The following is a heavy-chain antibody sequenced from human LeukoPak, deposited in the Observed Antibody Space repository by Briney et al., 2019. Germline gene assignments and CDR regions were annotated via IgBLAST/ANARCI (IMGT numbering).Heavy chain of an antibody. CDR2: IIPIFGTA. CDR1: GGTFSSYA. J-gene: IGHJ4*02. D-gene: IGHD2-21*02. CDR3: ARDCGGDCYSLPDY. Sequence: SVKVSCKASGGTFSSYAISWVRQAPGQGLEWMGGIIPIFGTANYAQKFQGRVTITADESTSTAYMELSSLRSEDTAVYYCARDCGGDCYSLPDYWGQGTLVTVSS. V-gene: IGHV1-69*13.